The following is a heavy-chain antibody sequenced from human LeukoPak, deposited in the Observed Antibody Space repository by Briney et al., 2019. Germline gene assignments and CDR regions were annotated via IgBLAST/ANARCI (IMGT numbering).Heavy chain of an antibody. CDR2: ISYDGSNK. CDR3: ARDRLYYDLNWFDP. D-gene: IGHD3-22*01. Sequence: TGGSLRLSCAASGFTFSSYAMHWVRQAPGKGLEWVAVISYDGSNKYYADSVKGRFTISRDNSKNTLYLQMNSLRAEDTAVYYCARDRLYYDLNWFDPWGQGTLVTVSS. J-gene: IGHJ5*02. CDR1: GFTFSSYA. V-gene: IGHV3-30*04.